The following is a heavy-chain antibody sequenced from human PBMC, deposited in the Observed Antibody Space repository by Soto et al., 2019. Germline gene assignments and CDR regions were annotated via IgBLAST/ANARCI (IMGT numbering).Heavy chain of an antibody. J-gene: IGHJ4*02. CDR1: GGTFSSYA. CDR3: ARALSFYGDYDY. V-gene: IGHV1-69*13. CDR2: IIPIFGTA. D-gene: IGHD4-17*01. Sequence: ASVKVSCKASGGTFSSYAISWVRQAPGQGLEWMGGIIPIFGTANYAQKFQGRVTITADESTSTAYMELSSLRSEDTAVYYCARALSFYGDYDYWGQGTLVTVSS.